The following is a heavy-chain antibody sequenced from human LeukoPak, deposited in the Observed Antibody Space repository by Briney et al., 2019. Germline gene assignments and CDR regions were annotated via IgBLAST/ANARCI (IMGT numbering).Heavy chain of an antibody. CDR1: GFTFSSYS. CDR2: ISDDSNYI. D-gene: IGHD4-17*01. Sequence: GGSLRLSCAASGFTFSSYSMSWVRQAPGKGLEWVSSISDDSNYIYHADSVEGRFTISRDNAKNSLYLQMNSLRAEDTAVYYCARTTVTQRVDYWGQGTLVTVSS. V-gene: IGHV3-21*01. CDR3: ARTTVTQRVDY. J-gene: IGHJ4*02.